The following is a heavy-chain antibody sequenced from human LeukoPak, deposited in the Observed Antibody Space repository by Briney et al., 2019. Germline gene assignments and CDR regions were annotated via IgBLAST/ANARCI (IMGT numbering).Heavy chain of an antibody. J-gene: IGHJ4*02. D-gene: IGHD5-12*01. CDR3: ATSGYSGYGIDY. Sequence: GGSLRLSCAVSGFTFSSYWMIWVRQAPGKGLEWVANIKQDGSDTYSVDSVKGRFTISRDNAKNSLYLEMNSLRVEDTAVYYCATSGYSGYGIDYWGQGTLVAVSS. CDR1: GFTFSSYW. CDR2: IKQDGSDT. V-gene: IGHV3-7*03.